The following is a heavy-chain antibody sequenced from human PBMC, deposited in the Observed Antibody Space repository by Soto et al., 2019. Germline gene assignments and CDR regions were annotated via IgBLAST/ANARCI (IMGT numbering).Heavy chain of an antibody. Sequence: ASETLSLTCAVYGGSFSGYYWSWIRQPPGKGLEWIGEINHSGSTNYNPSLKSRVTISVDTSKNQFSLKLSSVTAADTAVYYCARGHRITIFGVVTTNWFDPWGQGTLVTVSS. CDR3: ARGHRITIFGVVTTNWFDP. D-gene: IGHD3-3*01. J-gene: IGHJ5*02. V-gene: IGHV4-34*01. CDR2: INHSGST. CDR1: GGSFSGYY.